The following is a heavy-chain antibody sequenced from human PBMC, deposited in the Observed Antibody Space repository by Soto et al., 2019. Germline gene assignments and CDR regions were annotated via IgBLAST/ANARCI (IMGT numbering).Heavy chain of an antibody. Sequence: QVQLVQSGAEVQKPGASVKVSCKASGYTLNTYYMHWVRQAPGQGPEWMGIINPRGGSTNYAQNFQDRVTMTRDTSSSTVYMELSSLRSEDTAVYYCARVGGFSPYYYNLDVWGQGTTVTVSS. V-gene: IGHV1-46*02. CDR2: INPRGGST. J-gene: IGHJ6*02. CDR3: ARVGGFSPYYYNLDV. CDR1: GYTLNTYY. D-gene: IGHD1-26*01.